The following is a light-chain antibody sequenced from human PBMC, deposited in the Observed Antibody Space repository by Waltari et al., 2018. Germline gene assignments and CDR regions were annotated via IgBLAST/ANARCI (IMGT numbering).Light chain of an antibody. J-gene: IGKJ4*01. CDR2: DAS. Sequence: DIQMTHSPSSLSASVGDRVTITCQASQDISNYLNWYQQNPGKAPKLLIYDASNLETGVPSRFSGSGSGTDFTFTISSLQPEDIATYYCQQYDNLPPLTFGGGTKVEIK. CDR1: QDISNY. V-gene: IGKV1-33*01. CDR3: QQYDNLPPLT.